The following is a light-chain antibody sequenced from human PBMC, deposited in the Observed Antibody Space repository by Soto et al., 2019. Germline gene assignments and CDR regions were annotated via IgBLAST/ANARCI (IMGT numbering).Light chain of an antibody. CDR2: AAS. J-gene: IGKJ4*01. Sequence: DIQLTQSPSFLSASVGDRVTITCRASQGISSYLAWYQQKPGKAPKLLIYAASTLQSGVPSRFSGRGSVTEFTLTISSLEPEDFATYYCQQLNSYPLTFGGGTKVDIK. CDR3: QQLNSYPLT. V-gene: IGKV1-9*01. CDR1: QGISSY.